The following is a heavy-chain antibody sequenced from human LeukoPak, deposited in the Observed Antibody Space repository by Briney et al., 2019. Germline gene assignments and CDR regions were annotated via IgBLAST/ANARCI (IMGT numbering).Heavy chain of an antibody. D-gene: IGHD6-13*01. CDR1: GGSFSGYY. CDR2: INHSGST. CDR3: ARGCWYGYYFDY. Sequence: SETLSLTCAVYGGSFSGYYWGWIRQPPGKGREWIGEINHSGSTNYNPTLKSRVTISVDTPKDQFSLKLKSVNAANTAVYYCARGCWYGYYFDYWGQGTLVTVSS. V-gene: IGHV4-34*01. J-gene: IGHJ4*02.